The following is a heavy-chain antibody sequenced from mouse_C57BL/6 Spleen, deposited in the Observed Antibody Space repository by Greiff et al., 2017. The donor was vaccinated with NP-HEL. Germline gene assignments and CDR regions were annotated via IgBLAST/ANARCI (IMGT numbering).Heavy chain of an antibody. J-gene: IGHJ4*01. V-gene: IGHV2-2*01. CDR1: GFSLTSYG. D-gene: IGHD2-3*01. CDR2: IWSGGST. CDR3: AGKGDGYYDYYAMDY. Sequence: QVQLQQSGPGLVQPSQCLSITCTVSGFSLTSYGVHWVRQSPGKGLEWLGVIWSGGSTDYNDAFISRQSTSKVNSKSKVFFKMNSLQADDTAIYYCAGKGDGYYDYYAMDYWGQGTSVTVSS.